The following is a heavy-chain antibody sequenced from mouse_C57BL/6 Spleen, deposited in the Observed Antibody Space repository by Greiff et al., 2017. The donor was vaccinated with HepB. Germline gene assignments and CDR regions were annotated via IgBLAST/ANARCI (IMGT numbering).Heavy chain of an antibody. CDR1: GYTFISYW. CDR3: ARSYGSSYPYAMDY. D-gene: IGHD1-1*01. CDR2: IDPSDSET. Sequence: QVQLQQPGAELVRPGSSVKLSCKASGYTFISYWMHWVKQRPIQGLEWIGNIDPSDSETHYNQKFKDKATLTVDKSSSTAYMQLSSLTSEDSAVYYCARSYGSSYPYAMDYWGQGTSVTVSS. J-gene: IGHJ4*01. V-gene: IGHV1-52*01.